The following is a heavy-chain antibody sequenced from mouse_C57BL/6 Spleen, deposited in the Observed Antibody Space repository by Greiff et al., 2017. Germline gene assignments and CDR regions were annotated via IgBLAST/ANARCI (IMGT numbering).Heavy chain of an antibody. CDR2: IHPNSGST. CDR1: GYTFTSYW. J-gene: IGHJ4*01. D-gene: IGHD1-1*01. V-gene: IGHV1-64*01. CDR3: ARSMGVITTVVERYYAMDY. Sequence: QVQLQQPGAELVKPGASVKLSCKASGYTFTSYWMHWVKQRPGQGLEWIGMIHPNSGSTNYNEKYKSKATLTVDKSSSTAYMQRSSLTSEDSAVECCARSMGVITTVVERYYAMDYWGQGTSVTVSS.